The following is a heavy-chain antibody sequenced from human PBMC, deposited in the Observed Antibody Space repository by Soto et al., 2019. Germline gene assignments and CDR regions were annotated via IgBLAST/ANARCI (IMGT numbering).Heavy chain of an antibody. J-gene: IGHJ4*02. CDR1: GGSISSGGYY. CDR2: IYYSGST. V-gene: IGHV4-31*03. CDR3: ARARYGLYPFDY. Sequence: PSETLSLTCTVSGGSISSGGYYWSWIRQHPGKGLEWIGYIYYSGSTYYNPSLKSRVTISVDTSKNQFSLKLSSVTAADTAVYYCARARYGLYPFDYWGQGTLVTVSS. D-gene: IGHD5-18*01.